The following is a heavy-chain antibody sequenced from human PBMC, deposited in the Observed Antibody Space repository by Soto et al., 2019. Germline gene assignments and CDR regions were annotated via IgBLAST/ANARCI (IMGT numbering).Heavy chain of an antibody. CDR1: GYTFTSYD. CDR3: ARGVKYGAYSRWFDP. V-gene: IGHV1-8*01. D-gene: IGHD4-17*01. CDR2: MNANSGNT. Sequence: QVQLVQSGAEVKKPGASVKVSCKASGYTFTSYDINWVRQATGQGLEYLGWMNANSGNTGYVQKFQVRVTMTRDTSISTAYMELSSLRSEDTAVYFCARGVKYGAYSRWFDPWGQGTLVTVSS. J-gene: IGHJ5*02.